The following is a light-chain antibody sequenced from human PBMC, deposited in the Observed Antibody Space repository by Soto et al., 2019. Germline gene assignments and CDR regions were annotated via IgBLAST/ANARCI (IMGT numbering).Light chain of an antibody. CDR1: QSVSSY. CDR2: DAS. V-gene: IGKV3-11*01. CDR3: QQRSNWPWT. Sequence: EIVLTQSPATLSLSPGERATLSCRASQSVSSYLAWYQQKPGQAPRLLIYDASNRATGIPARCSGSGSGTDFTLTSSSLEPEDFAVYYCQQRSNWPWTFGQGTKVEIK. J-gene: IGKJ1*01.